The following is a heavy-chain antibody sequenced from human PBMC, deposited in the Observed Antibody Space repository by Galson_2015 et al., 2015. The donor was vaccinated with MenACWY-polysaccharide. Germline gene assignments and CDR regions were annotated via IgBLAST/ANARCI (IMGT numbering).Heavy chain of an antibody. CDR1: GFTFSDYY. V-gene: IGHV3-11*01. J-gene: IGHJ4*02. D-gene: IGHD5-24*01. CDR3: AKGKLGDSRD. Sequence: SLRLSCAASGFTFSDYYMTWIRQAPGKGLDWVSYISSSGSTVDYADSVKGRFTISRDNAKNSLYLQMSSLRVEDTAIYYCAKGKLGDSRDWGQGTLVTVSS. CDR2: ISSSGSTV.